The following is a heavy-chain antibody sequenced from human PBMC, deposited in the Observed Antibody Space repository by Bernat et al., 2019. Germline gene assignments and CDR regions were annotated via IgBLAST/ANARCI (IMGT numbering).Heavy chain of an antibody. CDR2: ISSSSSYL. CDR1: GFTFSSYS. D-gene: IGHD6-19*01. V-gene: IGHV3-21*01. CDR3: ASPPALAVGRG. J-gene: IGHJ4*02. Sequence: EVQLLESGGGLVKPGGSLRLSCAASGFTFSSYSMNWVRQAPGKGLEWVSSISSSSSYLYYADSVKGRFTISRDNAKNSLYLQMNSLRAEDTAVYYWASPPALAVGRGWGQGTLVTVSS.